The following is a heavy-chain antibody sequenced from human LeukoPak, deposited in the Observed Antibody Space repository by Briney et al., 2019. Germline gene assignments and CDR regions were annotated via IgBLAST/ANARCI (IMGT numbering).Heavy chain of an antibody. V-gene: IGHV3-33*01. CDR1: AFIFSNYA. CDR2: TWYDGSNK. Sequence: GGSLRLSCAASAFIFSNYAMHWVRQAPGKGLEWVALTWYDGSNKNYADSVKGRFTISRDNSKNTLYLQMNSLRGEDTAVYYCARGGLTIAEATTSWYLDYWGQGTLVTVSS. D-gene: IGHD1-26*01. J-gene: IGHJ4*02. CDR3: ARGGLTIAEATTSWYLDY.